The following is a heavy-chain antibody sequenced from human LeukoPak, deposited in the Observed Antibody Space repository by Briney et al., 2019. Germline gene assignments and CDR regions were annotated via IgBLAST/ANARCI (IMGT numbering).Heavy chain of an antibody. Sequence: SETLSLTCTVSGASISSYYWSWIRQPPGKRLEWISYIYYSGSTNYNPSLKSRVTISVDTSKNQFSLKLSSVTAADTAVYYCARALSGYSYDFDYWGQGTLVTVSS. J-gene: IGHJ4*02. V-gene: IGHV4-59*01. CDR3: ARALSGYSYDFDY. CDR2: IYYSGST. D-gene: IGHD5-18*01. CDR1: GASISSYY.